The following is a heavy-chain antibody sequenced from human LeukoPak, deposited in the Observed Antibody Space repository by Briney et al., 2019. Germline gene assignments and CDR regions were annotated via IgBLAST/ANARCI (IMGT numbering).Heavy chain of an antibody. CDR3: ARADGDYVTNYYYYGMDV. J-gene: IGHJ6*02. CDR2: IYYSGST. Sequence: SETLSLTCTVSGGSISSSSYYWGRIRQPPGKGLESIGSIYYSGSTYYNPSLKSRVTISVDTSKNQFSLKLSSVTAADTAVYYCARADGDYVTNYYYYGMDVWGQGTTVTVSS. V-gene: IGHV4-39*01. D-gene: IGHD4-17*01. CDR1: GGSISSSSYY.